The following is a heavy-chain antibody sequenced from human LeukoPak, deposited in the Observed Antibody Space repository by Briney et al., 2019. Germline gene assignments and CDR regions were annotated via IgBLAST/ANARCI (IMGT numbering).Heavy chain of an antibody. V-gene: IGHV6-1*01. Sequence: SQTLSLTCAVSGDTVTSNSVAWNWIRQSPSRGLEWLVRTYNRSKWYNEYAVSVKSRITINPDTSKNQFSLQLNSVTPEDTAVYYCARESSGWKGDFVCFDYWGQGTLVTVSS. CDR2: TYNRSKWYN. J-gene: IGHJ4*02. CDR1: GDTVTSNSVA. CDR3: ARESSGWKGDFVCFDY. D-gene: IGHD6-19*01.